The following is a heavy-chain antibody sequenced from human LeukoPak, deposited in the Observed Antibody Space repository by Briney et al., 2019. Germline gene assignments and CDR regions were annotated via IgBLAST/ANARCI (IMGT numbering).Heavy chain of an antibody. CDR1: GFTFSSYA. CDR2: ISGRGGST. D-gene: IGHD1-26*01. V-gene: IGHV3-23*01. J-gene: IGHJ5*02. CDR3: ATSLVGATNGWFDP. Sequence: PGGSLRLSCAASGFTFSSYAMSWVRQAPGKGLERVSAISGRGGSTSYADSVKGRLTISRDNSKNPLYLQMNSLRAEDTAVYYCATSLVGATNGWFDPWGPGTLVTVSS.